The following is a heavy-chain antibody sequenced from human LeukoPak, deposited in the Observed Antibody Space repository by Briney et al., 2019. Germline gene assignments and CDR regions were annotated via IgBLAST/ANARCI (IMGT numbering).Heavy chain of an antibody. CDR2: ISGSGDNT. Sequence: GGSLRLSCAASGFTFSSYAMSWVRQAPGKGLEWVSAISGSGDNTYYADSVKGRFTISRDNSKNTLYLQMNSLRAEDTAVYYCVKGGGSGSYPYYYYYYGMDVWGKGTTVTVSS. J-gene: IGHJ6*04. CDR3: VKGGGSGSYPYYYYYYGMDV. V-gene: IGHV3-23*01. D-gene: IGHD3-10*01. CDR1: GFTFSSYA.